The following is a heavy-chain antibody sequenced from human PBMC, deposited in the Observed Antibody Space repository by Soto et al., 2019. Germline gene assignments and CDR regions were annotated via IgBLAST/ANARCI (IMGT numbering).Heavy chain of an antibody. D-gene: IGHD2-21*01. V-gene: IGHV3-30-3*01. CDR3: ARVRGVETYYYYGIDV. CDR1: GFTFSSYA. CDR2: ISYDGSNK. J-gene: IGHJ6*02. Sequence: QVQLVESGGGVVQPGRSLRLSCAASGFTFSSYAMHWVRQAPGKGLEWVAVISYDGSNKYYADSVKGRFTISRDNSKNTLYLQMNSLRAEDTAVYYCARVRGVETYYYYGIDVWGQGSTVTVSS.